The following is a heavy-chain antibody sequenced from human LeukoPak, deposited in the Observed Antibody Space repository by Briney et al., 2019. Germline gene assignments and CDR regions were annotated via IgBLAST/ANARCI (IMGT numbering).Heavy chain of an antibody. Sequence: GGSLRLSCAASGFTFSDYEINWVRQAPGKGLEWVSCISTSGSTTYYADSVKGRFTISRNNAKNSLFLQMNTLTAEDAAVYYCARGALHVFDYWGQGTPVTVSS. D-gene: IGHD3-10*02. J-gene: IGHJ4*02. V-gene: IGHV3-48*03. CDR1: GFTFSDYE. CDR3: ARGALHVFDY. CDR2: ISTSGSTT.